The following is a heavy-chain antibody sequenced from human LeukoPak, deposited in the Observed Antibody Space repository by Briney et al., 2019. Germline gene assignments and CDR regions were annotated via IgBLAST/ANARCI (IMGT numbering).Heavy chain of an antibody. J-gene: IGHJ6*03. CDR3: AGGNDGSGSFHYYMDV. Sequence: NPSETLSLTCTVSGDSFSSVTDYWAWIRQPPGKGLEWIASGDYSGGTYYNPSLESRVTISVDTSKNQFSLKLSSVTAADTAVYYCAGGNDGSGSFHYYMDVWGKGTTVTVSS. CDR2: GDYSGGT. V-gene: IGHV4-39*07. D-gene: IGHD3-10*01. CDR1: GDSFSSVTDY.